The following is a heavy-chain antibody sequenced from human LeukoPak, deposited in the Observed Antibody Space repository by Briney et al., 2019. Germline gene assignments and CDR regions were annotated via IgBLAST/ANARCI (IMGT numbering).Heavy chain of an antibody. D-gene: IGHD1-26*01. CDR3: ARAGYTISYYSLDY. CDR2: IYTTGST. CDR1: GGSINSYY. V-gene: IGHV4-4*07. J-gene: IGHJ4*02. Sequence: SETLSLTCTVSGGSINSYYWGWIRQPAGKGLEWIGRIYTTGSTNYNPSLKSRVTISVDTSKNQFSLRLTSVTAADTAMYYCARAGYTISYYSLDYWGQGTLVTVSS.